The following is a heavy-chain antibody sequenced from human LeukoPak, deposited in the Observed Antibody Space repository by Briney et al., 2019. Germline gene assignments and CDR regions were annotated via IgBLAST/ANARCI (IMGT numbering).Heavy chain of an antibody. J-gene: IGHJ4*02. CDR2: IYYSGST. V-gene: IGHV4-39*01. CDR1: GGSISSSSYY. CDR3: ARHYDILTGYYRH. Sequence: SETLSLTCTVSGGSISSSSYYWGWIRQPPGKGLEWIGSIYYSGSTYYNPSLKSRVTISVDTSKNQFSLKLSSVTAADTAVYYCARHYDILTGYYRHWGQGTLVTVSS. D-gene: IGHD3-9*01.